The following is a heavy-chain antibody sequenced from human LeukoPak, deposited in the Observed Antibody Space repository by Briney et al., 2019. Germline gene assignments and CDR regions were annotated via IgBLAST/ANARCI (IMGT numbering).Heavy chain of an antibody. CDR3: ARDKGLWFGEFPFDY. V-gene: IGHV1-18*01. J-gene: IGHJ4*02. CDR2: ISAYNGNT. D-gene: IGHD3-10*01. CDR1: GYTFTGYY. Sequence: ASVKVSCKASGYTFTGYYMHWVRQAPGQGLEWMGWISAYNGNTNYAQKLQGRVTMTTDTSTSTAYMELRSLRSDDTAVYYCARDKGLWFGEFPFDYWGQGTLVTVSS.